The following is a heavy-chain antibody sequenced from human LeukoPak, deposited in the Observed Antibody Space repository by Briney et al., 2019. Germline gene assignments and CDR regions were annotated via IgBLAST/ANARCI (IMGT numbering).Heavy chain of an antibody. V-gene: IGHV1-69*06. CDR2: IIPIFGTA. J-gene: IGHJ3*02. CDR1: GGTFSSYA. CDR3: ARVNCGGDCYSDRGAFDI. Sequence: SVKVSCKASGGTFSSYAISWVRQAPGQGLEWMGGIIPIFGTANYAQKFQGRVTITADKSTSTAYMELSSLRSEDTAVYYCARVNCGGDCYSDRGAFDIWGQGTMVTVSS. D-gene: IGHD2-21*02.